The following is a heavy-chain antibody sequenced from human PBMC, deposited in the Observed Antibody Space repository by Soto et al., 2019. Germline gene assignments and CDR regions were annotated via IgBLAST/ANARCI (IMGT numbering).Heavy chain of an antibody. CDR3: ARDTYYYDSIGYPGYYYGMDV. CDR1: GYTFTSYY. V-gene: IGHV1-46*01. D-gene: IGHD3-22*01. J-gene: IGHJ6*02. Sequence: QVQLVQSGAEVKKPGASVKVSCKASGYTFTSYYMHWVRQAPGQGLEWMGIINPSGCSTSYAQKFHGRVTMTRAPSTSTVYMELSSLRSEDTAVYYCARDTYYYDSIGYPGYYYGMDVWGQGTTVTVSS. CDR2: INPSGCST.